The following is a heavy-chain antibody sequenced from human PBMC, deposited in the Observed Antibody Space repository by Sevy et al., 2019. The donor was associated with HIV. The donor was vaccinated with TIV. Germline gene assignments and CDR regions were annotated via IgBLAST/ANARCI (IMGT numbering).Heavy chain of an antibody. D-gene: IGHD2-15*01. Sequence: GGSLRLSCAASRFTFTDYTMHWVRQAPGKGLEWVAVISEDGTVKYYSDSVKGRFTISRDNSKYTLFLQMNSMRPEDTAVYYCARESASCYDYWGQRTLVTVSS. CDR3: ARESASCYDY. V-gene: IGHV3-30-3*01. CDR2: ISEDGTVK. CDR1: RFTFTDYT. J-gene: IGHJ4*02.